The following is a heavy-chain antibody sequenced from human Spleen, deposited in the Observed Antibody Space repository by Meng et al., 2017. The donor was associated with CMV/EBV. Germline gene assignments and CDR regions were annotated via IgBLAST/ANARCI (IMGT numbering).Heavy chain of an antibody. D-gene: IGHD4-11*01. Sequence: SYGMHWVRQAPGKGLEWLAIIWFDGNHKYYADSVKGRFTISRDNSKDTLYLQMNSLRAEDTAVYYCAKGGLQYPRAKRANIVWDLTHWGQGTLVTVSS. J-gene: IGHJ4*02. CDR3: AKGGLQYPRAKRANIVWDLTH. CDR1: SYG. V-gene: IGHV3-33*06. CDR2: IWFDGNHK.